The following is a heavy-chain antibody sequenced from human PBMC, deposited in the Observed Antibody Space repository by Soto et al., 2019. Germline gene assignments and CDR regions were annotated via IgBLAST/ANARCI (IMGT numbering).Heavy chain of an antibody. D-gene: IGHD5-18*01. CDR2: ISGSGGST. Sequence: PGGSLRLSCAASGFTSSSYATSWVRQAPRKGLEWVSSISGSGGSTHYADSVKGRFTISRDNSKNMMYLKMNSLRAEDTAVYYCPMVSPYDQYSWGQGTLVTVSS. CDR1: GFTSSSYA. CDR3: PMVSPYDQYS. V-gene: IGHV3-23*01. J-gene: IGHJ5*02.